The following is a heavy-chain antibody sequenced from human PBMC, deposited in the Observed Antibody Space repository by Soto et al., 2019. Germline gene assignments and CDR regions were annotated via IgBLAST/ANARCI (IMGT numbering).Heavy chain of an antibody. D-gene: IGHD2-2*01. V-gene: IGHV3-48*02. Sequence: GGSLRLSCAASGFTFSSYSMNWVRQAPGKGLEWVSYISSSSSTIYYADSVKGRFTISRDNAKNSLYLQMNSLRDEDTAVYYCARDIVLVPAAMFIYYYYGMDVWGQGTTVTVSS. CDR1: GFTFSSYS. CDR3: ARDIVLVPAAMFIYYYYGMDV. CDR2: ISSSSSTI. J-gene: IGHJ6*02.